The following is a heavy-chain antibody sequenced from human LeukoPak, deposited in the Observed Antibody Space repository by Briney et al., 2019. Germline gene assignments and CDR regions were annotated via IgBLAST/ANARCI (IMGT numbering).Heavy chain of an antibody. CDR1: GFTFTTYA. V-gene: IGHV3-23*01. J-gene: IGHJ4*02. CDR3: ARSIPPDF. CDR2: ITSGGRT. Sequence: LAGGSLRLSCVPSGFTFTTYAMNWVRQAPGKGLEWVSGITSGGRTYYADSVKGRFTISRDSSKNTLYPQMTSLRADDTALYYCARSIPPDFWGQGTLVTVSS. D-gene: IGHD1-26*01.